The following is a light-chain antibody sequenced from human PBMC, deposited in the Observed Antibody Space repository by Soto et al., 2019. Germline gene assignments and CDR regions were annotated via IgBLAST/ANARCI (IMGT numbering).Light chain of an antibody. J-gene: IGKJ5*01. CDR1: QDISHY. CDR3: QQYDDLPIT. Sequence: DIQMSQSPSSLSSSVVDTVPISCQASQDISHYLNWYQQKPGKALKLLIYDASNLHPGVPSRFRGSGSGTEFSFNITSLQPEDVATYYCQQYDDLPITFGQGTRLEIK. CDR2: DAS. V-gene: IGKV1-33*01.